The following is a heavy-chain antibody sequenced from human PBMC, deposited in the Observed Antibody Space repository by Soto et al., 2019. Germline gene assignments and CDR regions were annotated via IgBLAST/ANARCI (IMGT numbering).Heavy chain of an antibody. D-gene: IGHD6-13*01. CDR3: ARYGTAAGNYYYGMDF. Sequence: GESLKISCKGSGYSFTSYWISWVRQMPGKGLEWMGIIYPGDSDTRYSPSFQGQVTISADKSISTAYLQWSSLKASDTAMYYCARYGTAAGNYYYGMDFWGQGTTVTVSS. CDR1: GYSFTSYW. CDR2: IYPGDSDT. V-gene: IGHV5-51*01. J-gene: IGHJ6*02.